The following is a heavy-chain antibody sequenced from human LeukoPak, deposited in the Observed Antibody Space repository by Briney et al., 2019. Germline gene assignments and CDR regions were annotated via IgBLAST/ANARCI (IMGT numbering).Heavy chain of an antibody. J-gene: IGHJ3*02. CDR3: ARETALTQNDAFDI. CDR1: GYTLTELS. V-gene: IGHV1-24*01. Sequence: ASVKVSCKVSGYTLTELSMHWVRQAPGKGLEWMGGFDPEDGETIYAQKFQGRVTMTEDTSTDTAYMELSSLKSEDTAVYYCARETALTQNDAFDIWGQGTMVTVSS. CDR2: FDPEDGET. D-gene: IGHD2-21*02.